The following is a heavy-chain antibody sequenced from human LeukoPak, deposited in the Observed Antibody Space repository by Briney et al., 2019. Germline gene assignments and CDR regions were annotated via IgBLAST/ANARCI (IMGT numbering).Heavy chain of an antibody. V-gene: IGHV3-7*01. D-gene: IGHD6-19*01. CDR2: IKQDGSEK. CDR3: ARYKSSVAVLFDY. J-gene: IGHJ4*02. Sequence: GRSLRLSCAASGFTFSSYAMHWVRQAPGKGLEWVANIKQDGSEKYYVDSVKGRFTISRDNAKNSLYLQMNSLRAEDTAVYYCARYKSSVAVLFDYWGQGTLVTVSS. CDR1: GFTFSSYA.